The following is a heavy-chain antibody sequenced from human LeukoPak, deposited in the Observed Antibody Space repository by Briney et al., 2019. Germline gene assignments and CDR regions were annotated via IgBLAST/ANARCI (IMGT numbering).Heavy chain of an antibody. CDR2: IIPILGIA. J-gene: IGHJ4*02. V-gene: IGHV1-69*04. CDR1: GGTFSSYA. Sequence: SVKVSCKASGGTFSSYAISWVRQAPGQGLEWMGRIIPILGIANYAQKFQGRVTITADKSTSTAYMELSSLRSEDTAVYYCARGGWLQSHFDYWGQGTLVTVSS. CDR3: ARGGWLQSHFDY. D-gene: IGHD5-24*01.